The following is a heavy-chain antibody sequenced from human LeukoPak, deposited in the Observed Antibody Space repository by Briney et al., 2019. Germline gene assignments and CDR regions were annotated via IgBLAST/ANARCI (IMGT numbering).Heavy chain of an antibody. V-gene: IGHV3-11*01. Sequence: GGSLRLSCAASGFTFSDYYMNWIRQAPGKGLEWVSYISSSGSTIYYADSVKGRFTISRDNAKNSLYLQMNSLRAEDRAVYYCARGGGVNRFSAYFWAFWGQGTLVTISS. CDR3: ARGGGVNRFSAYFWAF. CDR2: ISSSGSTI. J-gene: IGHJ4*02. CDR1: GFTFSDYY. D-gene: IGHD3-16*01.